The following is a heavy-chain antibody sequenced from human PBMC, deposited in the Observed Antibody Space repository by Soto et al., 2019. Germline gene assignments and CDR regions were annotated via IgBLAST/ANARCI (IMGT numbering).Heavy chain of an antibody. V-gene: IGHV3-73*01. CDR3: TRHGRQWLGNDY. CDR1: GFTFSDSA. D-gene: IGHD6-19*01. J-gene: IGHJ4*02. Sequence: EVQLVESGGGLVQPGGSLKLSCVASGFTFSDSAMHWVREASGKGLEWVGRIRSKANSYATLYAASVKGRFTISRDDSKNTAYLQMNSLKTEDTAVYYCTRHGRQWLGNDYWGQGTLVTVSS. CDR2: IRSKANSYAT.